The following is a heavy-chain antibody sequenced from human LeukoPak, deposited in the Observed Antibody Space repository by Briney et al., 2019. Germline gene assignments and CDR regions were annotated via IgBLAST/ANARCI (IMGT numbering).Heavy chain of an antibody. V-gene: IGHV3-23*01. CDR3: AKAKQWLIELFVY. Sequence: PGGSLRLSCAASGFTFSSYGMSWVRQAPGKGLEWVSAISGSGGSTYYADSVKGRFTISRDNSKNTLYLQMNSLRAEDTAVYYCAKAKQWLIELFVYWGQGTLVTVSS. J-gene: IGHJ4*02. CDR2: ISGSGGST. CDR1: GFTFSSYG. D-gene: IGHD6-19*01.